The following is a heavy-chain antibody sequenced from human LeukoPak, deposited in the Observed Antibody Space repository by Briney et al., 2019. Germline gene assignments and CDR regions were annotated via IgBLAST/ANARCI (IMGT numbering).Heavy chain of an antibody. CDR3: AKSAPEYYDFWSGADY. Sequence: GAPVKVSCKASGYTFTSYDINWVRQATGQGLEWMGWVNPNSGHTGFAQKFQGRVSMASNTSISTAYMEVRSLRAEDTAVYYCAKSAPEYYDFWSGADYWGQGTLVTVSS. CDR2: VNPNSGHT. J-gene: IGHJ4*02. CDR1: GYTFTSYD. V-gene: IGHV1-8*01. D-gene: IGHD3-3*01.